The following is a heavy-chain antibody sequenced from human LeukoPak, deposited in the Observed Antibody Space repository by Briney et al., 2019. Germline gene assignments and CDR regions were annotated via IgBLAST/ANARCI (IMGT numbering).Heavy chain of an antibody. CDR1: GGSISSYY. CDR2: IYYSGST. CDR3: ARVSSPDYYYYYYMDV. V-gene: IGHV4-59*01. J-gene: IGHJ6*03. Sequence: SSETLSLTCTVSGGSISSYYWSWIRQPPGKGLEWIGYIYYSGSTNYNPSLKSRVTISVDTSKNQFSLKLSSVTAADTAVYYCARVSSPDYYYYYYMDVWGKGTTVTVSS.